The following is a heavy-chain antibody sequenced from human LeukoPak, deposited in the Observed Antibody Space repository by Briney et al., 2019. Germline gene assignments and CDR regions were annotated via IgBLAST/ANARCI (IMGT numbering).Heavy chain of an antibody. CDR1: GYTFTSYD. J-gene: IGHJ5*02. V-gene: IGHV1-8*01. CDR3: AILTYYDFWSGYS. Sequence: ASVKVSCKASGYTFTSYDINWVRQATGQGLEWMGWMNPNSGNTGYVQKFQGRVTMTRNTSISTAYMELSSLRSEDTAVYYCAILTYYDFWSGYSWGQGTLVTVSS. CDR2: MNPNSGNT. D-gene: IGHD3-3*01.